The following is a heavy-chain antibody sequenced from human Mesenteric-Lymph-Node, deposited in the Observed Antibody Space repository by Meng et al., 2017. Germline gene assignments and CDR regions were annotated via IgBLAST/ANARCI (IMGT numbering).Heavy chain of an antibody. Sequence: QAHVDGCGPGLGNPSVTLPLTCAVSGGSVRSCDEWRWVRQPPGKGLVWIGEIYHSGSANYNPSLKSRVTISVDKSKNQFSLKLSSVTAADTAVYYCARATEKQWLVPYYFDYWGQGTLVTVSS. D-gene: IGHD6-19*01. V-gene: IGHV4-4*02. CDR2: IYHSGSA. J-gene: IGHJ4*02. CDR3: ARATEKQWLVPYYFDY. CDR1: GGSVRSCDE.